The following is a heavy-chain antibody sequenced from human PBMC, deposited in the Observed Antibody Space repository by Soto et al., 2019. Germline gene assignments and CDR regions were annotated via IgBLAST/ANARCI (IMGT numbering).Heavy chain of an antibody. CDR2: INPILGVA. V-gene: IGHV1-69*04. D-gene: IGHD2-2*01. CDR3: ARVNCSSTSCYEAIDY. J-gene: IGHJ4*02. Sequence: ASVKVSCKTSGYTFTNYYIHWVRQAPGQGLEWMGMINPILGVANYAQKFQGRVTITADKSTSTAYMELSSLRSEDTAVYYCARVNCSSTSCYEAIDYWGQGTLVTVSS. CDR1: GYTFTNYY.